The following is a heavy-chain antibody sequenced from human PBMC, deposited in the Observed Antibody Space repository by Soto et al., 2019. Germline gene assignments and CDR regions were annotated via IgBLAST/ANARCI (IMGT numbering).Heavy chain of an antibody. CDR2: ISGSGGTT. Sequence: GGSLRLSCAASAFTFTNYAMAWVRQAPGKGLEWVSGISGSGGTTYYADSVKGRFTISRDNSKNTLYLQMNSLRAEDTALYFCAKLRYGDYYYYGMDVWGQGTTVTVSS. CDR1: AFTFTNYA. V-gene: IGHV3-23*01. D-gene: IGHD4-17*01. J-gene: IGHJ6*02. CDR3: AKLRYGDYYYYGMDV.